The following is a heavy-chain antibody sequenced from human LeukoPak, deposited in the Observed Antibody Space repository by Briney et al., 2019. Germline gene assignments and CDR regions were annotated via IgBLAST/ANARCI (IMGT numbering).Heavy chain of an antibody. J-gene: IGHJ4*02. CDR2: ISYDGSNK. V-gene: IGHV3-30*03. Sequence: GGSLRLSCAASGFTFSSYGMHWVRQAPGKGLEWVAVISYDGSNKYYADSVKGRFTISRDNSKNTLYLQMNSLRAEDTAVYYCARARLESDYWGQGTLVTVSS. CDR1: GFTFSSYG. CDR3: ARARLESDY.